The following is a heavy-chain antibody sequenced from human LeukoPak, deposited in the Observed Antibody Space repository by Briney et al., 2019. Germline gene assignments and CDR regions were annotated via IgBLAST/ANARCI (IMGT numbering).Heavy chain of an antibody. V-gene: IGHV1-18*01. CDR2: ISAYNGNT. CDR1: GYTFTSYG. J-gene: IGHJ6*02. CDR3: ARGGAAAGTDVYYYYGMDV. D-gene: IGHD6-13*01. Sequence: GASVKVSCKASGYTFTSYGISWVRQAPGQGLEWMGWISAYNGNTNYAQKFQGRVTITADESTSTAYMELSSLRSEDTAVYYCARGGAAAGTDVYYYYGMDVWGQGTTVTVSS.